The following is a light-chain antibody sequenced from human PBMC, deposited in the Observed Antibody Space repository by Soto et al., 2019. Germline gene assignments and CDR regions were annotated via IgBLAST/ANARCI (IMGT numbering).Light chain of an antibody. CDR1: QSVSNN. CDR2: GAS. V-gene: IGKV3-15*01. J-gene: IGKJ2*01. CDR3: QQYNNWPPYT. Sequence: EIVMTQPPATLSVSPGERATLSRRASQSVSNNLAWYQQKPGQAPRLLIYGASTRATGIPARFSGSGSGTEFTLTISSLQSEDFAVYYCQQYNNWPPYTFGQGTKLEIK.